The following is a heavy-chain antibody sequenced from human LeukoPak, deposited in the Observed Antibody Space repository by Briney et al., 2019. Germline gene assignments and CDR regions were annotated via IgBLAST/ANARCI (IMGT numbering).Heavy chain of an antibody. CDR1: GFTFSNAW. D-gene: IGHD2-15*01. CDR3: TTEKGYCSGGSCYSEDY. J-gene: IGHJ4*02. Sequence: AGGSLRLSCAASGFTFSNAWMSWVRQAPGKGLEWVGRIKSKTDGGTTDYAAPVKGRFTISRDDSKNTLYLQMNSLKTEDTAVYYCTTEKGYCSGGSCYSEDYWGQGTLVTVSS. V-gene: IGHV3-15*01. CDR2: IKSKTDGGTT.